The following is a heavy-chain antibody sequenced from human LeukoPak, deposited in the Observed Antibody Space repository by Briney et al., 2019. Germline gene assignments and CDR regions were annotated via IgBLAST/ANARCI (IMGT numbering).Heavy chain of an antibody. CDR1: GFTFNNYN. D-gene: IGHD2-8*01. CDR2: ITSSGTYI. V-gene: IGHV3-21*01. J-gene: IGHJ6*03. Sequence: GGSLRLSCAASGFTFNNYNMNWVRQAPGKALEWVSSITSSGTYIFYADSVKGRFTISRDNAKDSLYLQMNSLRTEDTAVYYCAKDRCSNGIGCYYYYMEVWGKGTTVTISS. CDR3: AKDRCSNGIGCYYYYMEV.